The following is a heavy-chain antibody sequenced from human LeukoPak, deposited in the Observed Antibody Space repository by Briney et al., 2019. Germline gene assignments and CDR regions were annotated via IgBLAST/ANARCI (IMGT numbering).Heavy chain of an antibody. D-gene: IGHD5-24*01. CDR2: IIPMFGTA. V-gene: IGHV1-69*06. Sequence: GASVKVSCKASGGTFSSYEISWVRQAPGQGLEWMGGIIPMFGTAKYAQKFQGRVTITADKSTSTAYMELSSLRSDDTAVYYCARDKVEMAIPGDYWGQGTLVTVSS. J-gene: IGHJ4*02. CDR3: ARDKVEMAIPGDY. CDR1: GGTFSSYE.